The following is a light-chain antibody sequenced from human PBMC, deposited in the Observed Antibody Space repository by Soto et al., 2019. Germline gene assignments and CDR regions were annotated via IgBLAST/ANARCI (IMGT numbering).Light chain of an antibody. CDR2: GAS. CDR3: QQHYNLPPWT. Sequence: IRMTRSPPSVSASVGDKVTITCRPRQLFSTVLDGSQVRPGKAPKVLIYGASTLQDGVPSRFSGSGSGTDFTLNINNLQPEDFAIYYCQQHYNLPPWTFGQGTKVEI. CDR1: QLFSTV. J-gene: IGKJ1*01. V-gene: IGKV1-39*01.